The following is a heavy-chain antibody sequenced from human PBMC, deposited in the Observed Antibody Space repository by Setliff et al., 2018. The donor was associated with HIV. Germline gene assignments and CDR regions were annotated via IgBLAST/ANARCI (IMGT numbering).Heavy chain of an antibody. CDR1: GYTFTAYY. CDR3: ATKVYCTNGVCLDAFDT. Sequence: ASVKVSCKASGYTFTAYYMHWVRQAPGQGLEWMGRINPNSGGTNYAQNFQGRVTMTRDTSISTAYMELRLRSDDTAVYYCATKVYCTNGVCLDAFDTWGQGTVVTVSS. D-gene: IGHD2-8*01. CDR2: INPNSGGT. J-gene: IGHJ3*02. V-gene: IGHV1-2*06.